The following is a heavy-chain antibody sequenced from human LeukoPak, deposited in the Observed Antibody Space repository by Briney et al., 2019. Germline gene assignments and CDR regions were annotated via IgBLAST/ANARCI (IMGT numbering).Heavy chain of an antibody. Sequence: PGGSLRLSCAASGFTFSSYSMNWVRQAPGKGLEWVSSISSSSYIYYADSVKGRFTISRDNAKNSLYLQMNSLRAEDTAVYYCAREGIAVAEDYFDYWGQGTLVTVSS. D-gene: IGHD6-19*01. V-gene: IGHV3-21*01. CDR3: AREGIAVAEDYFDY. J-gene: IGHJ4*02. CDR1: GFTFSSYS. CDR2: ISSSSYI.